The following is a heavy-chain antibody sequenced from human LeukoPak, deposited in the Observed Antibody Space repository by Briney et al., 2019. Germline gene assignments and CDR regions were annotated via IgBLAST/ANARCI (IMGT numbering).Heavy chain of an antibody. Sequence: AGPSLRLSCTGSGFTLGDDAMTSVRQAPGKGVEWVGFIRSQIYGGTPEYAASVKGRFTISRDDSEGVAYLQRNSLKTEDTAVYYCTRDQTPYYWGQGTLVTVSS. J-gene: IGHJ4*02. CDR3: TRDQTPYY. V-gene: IGHV3-49*04. CDR1: GFTLGDDA. CDR2: IRSQIYGGTP.